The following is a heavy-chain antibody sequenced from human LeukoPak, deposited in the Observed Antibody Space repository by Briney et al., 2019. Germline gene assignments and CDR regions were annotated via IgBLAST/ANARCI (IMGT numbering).Heavy chain of an antibody. CDR3: AKERYSSSSLFAITPFDY. J-gene: IGHJ4*02. Sequence: GGSLRLSCAASGITFINHAMDWVRQAPGKGLEWVAIIQYDGNNKHYVDSVQGRFTISRDNSKNTLYLQMNSLRPEDTAVYYCAKERYSSSSLFAITPFDYWGQGSLVTVSS. CDR1: GITFINHA. D-gene: IGHD6-13*01. CDR2: IQYDGNNK. V-gene: IGHV3-30*02.